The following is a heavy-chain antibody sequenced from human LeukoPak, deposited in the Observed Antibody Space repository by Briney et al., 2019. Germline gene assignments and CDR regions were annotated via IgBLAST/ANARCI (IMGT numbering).Heavy chain of an antibody. CDR3: ARVRCGGSCYGYWYFDL. CDR2: IYYSGST. J-gene: IGHJ2*01. V-gene: IGHV4-31*03. Sequence: SQTLSLTCTVSGGSISSGGYYWSWIRQHPGKGLEWIGYIYYSGSTYYNPSLKSRVTISVDTSKNQLSLKLSSVTAADTAVYYCARVRCGGSCYGYWYFDLWGRGTLVTVSS. D-gene: IGHD2-15*01. CDR1: GGSISSGGYY.